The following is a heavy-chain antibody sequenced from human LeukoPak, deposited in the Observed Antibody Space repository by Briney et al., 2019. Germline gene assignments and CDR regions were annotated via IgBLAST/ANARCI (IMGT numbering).Heavy chain of an antibody. D-gene: IGHD5-18*01. CDR1: GYTFTSYD. CDR2: MNPDSGNT. Sequence: ASVKVSCKASGYTFTSYDINWVRQATGQGREWVGWMNPDSGNTGYAQKFQGRVTMTRDTSISTAYMELSSLRSEDTAVYYCAHYSYGLDYWGQGTLVTVSS. J-gene: IGHJ4*02. CDR3: AHYSYGLDY. V-gene: IGHV1-8*01.